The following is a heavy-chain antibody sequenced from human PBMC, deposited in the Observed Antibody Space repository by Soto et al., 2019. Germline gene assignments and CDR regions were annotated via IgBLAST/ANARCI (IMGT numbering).Heavy chain of an antibody. J-gene: IGHJ4*02. CDR2: ISNSFSDGNT. CDR3: AKVFSPEGGNYFDY. CDR1: GITFSNYA. Sequence: EVQLLESGGGLVQPGGSLRLSCAASGITFSNYAMNWVRQAPGKGLEWVSAISNSFSDGNTHYADSVKGRFTISRDNDKNTVFLEMNSLRAEDTAVYYCAKVFSPEGGNYFDYWGQGTLVTVSS. V-gene: IGHV3-23*01.